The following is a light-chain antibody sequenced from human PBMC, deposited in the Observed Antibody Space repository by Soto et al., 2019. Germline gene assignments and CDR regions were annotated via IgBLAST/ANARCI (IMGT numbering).Light chain of an antibody. CDR1: SSDVGGYNY. CDR2: EVS. Sequence: QSALTQPPSASGSPGQSVTISCTGTSSDVGGYNYVSWYRQHPGKAPKLMTYEVSKRPSGVPDRFSGSKSGNTASLTVSGLQAEDEADYYCSTYTGSNTPYVFGTGTKLTVL. J-gene: IGLJ1*01. V-gene: IGLV2-8*01. CDR3: STYTGSNTPYV.